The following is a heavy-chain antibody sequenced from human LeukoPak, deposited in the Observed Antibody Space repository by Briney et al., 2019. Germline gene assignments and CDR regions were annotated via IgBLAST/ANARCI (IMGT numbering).Heavy chain of an antibody. CDR2: INDSGGST. V-gene: IGHV3-23*01. J-gene: IGHJ4*02. D-gene: IGHD6-19*01. CDR3: AKPAISSRGWYYDY. Sequence: GGSLRLACAASGFTFSNYAMSWVRQAPGKGLEWVSAINDSGGSTYYADSVKGRFTISRDNSKNTLYLQMNSLRAEDTAVYYCAKPAISSRGWYYDYWGQGTLVTVSS. CDR1: GFTFSNYA.